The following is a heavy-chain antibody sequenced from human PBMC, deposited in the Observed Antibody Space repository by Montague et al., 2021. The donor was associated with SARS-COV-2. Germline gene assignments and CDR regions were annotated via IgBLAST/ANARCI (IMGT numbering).Heavy chain of an antibody. V-gene: IGHV4-38-2*01. J-gene: IGHJ4*02. Sequence: SETLSLTCSVSGFSISSGFYWAWIRQSPGKGPEWIGTVYHSGYTHYNPSLKGRVTVSIDTSKNQFSPTVTSVTAADTAVYFCARRGYTGSDYFDYWGQGTLVTVSS. CDR2: VYHSGYT. CDR1: GFSISSGFY. D-gene: IGHD5-12*01. CDR3: ARRGYTGSDYFDY.